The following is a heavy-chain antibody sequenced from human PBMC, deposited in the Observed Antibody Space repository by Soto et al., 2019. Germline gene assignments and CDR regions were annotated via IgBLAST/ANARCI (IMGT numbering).Heavy chain of an antibody. J-gene: IGHJ6*03. Sequence: QVQLVQSGAEVKKPGASVKVSCKASGYTFTSYDINWVRQATGQGLEWMGWMNPNSGNTGYAQKIPGRVTMTRTTSISTAYMELSSLRCEDTAVYYCARGLGRVREPGKLNYYMDVWGKGTTVTVSS. CDR1: GYTFTSYD. CDR2: MNPNSGNT. D-gene: IGHD3-10*01. V-gene: IGHV1-8*01. CDR3: ARGLGRVREPGKLNYYMDV.